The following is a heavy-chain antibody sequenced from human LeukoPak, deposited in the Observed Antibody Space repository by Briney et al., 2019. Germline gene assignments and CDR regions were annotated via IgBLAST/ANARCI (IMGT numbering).Heavy chain of an antibody. CDR1: GYSFSSYG. Sequence: ASVKVSCKASGYSFSSYGFSWVRQAPGQGLEWMGWINTYNGHTNYTQTLQGRVTMTTDTSTSTAYMELRSLRSDDTAVYYCGYGGNSVDYWGQGTLVTVSS. CDR2: INTYNGHT. V-gene: IGHV1-18*01. J-gene: IGHJ4*02. D-gene: IGHD4-23*01. CDR3: GYGGNSVDY.